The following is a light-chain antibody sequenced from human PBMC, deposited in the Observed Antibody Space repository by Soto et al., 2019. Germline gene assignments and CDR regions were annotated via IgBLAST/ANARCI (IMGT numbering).Light chain of an antibody. CDR3: QQYDNWPPYT. J-gene: IGKJ2*01. Sequence: EIVLTQSPGTLSLSPGERATLSCRASQSVRSNFLTWYQQKPGQAPRLLIYSASIRATDIPARFSGSGSGTEFTLTISSLQSEDVAVYYCQQYDNWPPYTFGQGTKVDIK. V-gene: IGKV3-15*01. CDR1: QSVRSN. CDR2: SAS.